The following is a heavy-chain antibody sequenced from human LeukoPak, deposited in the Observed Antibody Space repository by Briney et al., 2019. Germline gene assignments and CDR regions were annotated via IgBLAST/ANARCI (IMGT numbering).Heavy chain of an antibody. CDR3: ARGRAYFD. D-gene: IGHD3-9*01. J-gene: IGHJ4*02. Sequence: PSETLSLTCAVYGGSFSGYYWNWIRQPPGKGLEWIGEINHSGSTNYNPSLKSRVTVSLDTSKNQFSLKLSSVTAADTAVYYCARGRAYFDWGQGTLVTVSS. V-gene: IGHV4-34*01. CDR2: INHSGST. CDR1: GGSFSGYY.